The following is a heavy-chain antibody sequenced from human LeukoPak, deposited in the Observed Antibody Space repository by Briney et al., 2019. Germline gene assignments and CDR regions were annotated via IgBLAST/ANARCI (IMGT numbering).Heavy chain of an antibody. CDR2: ISYDGSNK. CDR3: ARDGDTAMELDY. CDR1: GFTFSSYA. V-gene: IGHV3-30-3*01. Sequence: GGSLRLSCAASGFTFSSYAMHWARQAPGKGLEWVAVISYDGSNKYYADSVKGRFTISRDNSKNTLYLQMNSLRAEDTAVYYCARDGDTAMELDYWGQGTLVTVSS. D-gene: IGHD5-18*01. J-gene: IGHJ4*02.